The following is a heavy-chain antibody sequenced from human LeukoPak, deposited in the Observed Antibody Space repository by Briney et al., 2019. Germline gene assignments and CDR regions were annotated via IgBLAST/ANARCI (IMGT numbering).Heavy chain of an antibody. V-gene: IGHV1-24*01. CDR3: ATLEDFAVEMATD. CDR1: GYTLTELS. Sequence: ASVKVSCKVSGYTLTELSMHWVRQAPGKGLEWMGGFDPEDGEPIYAQNFQGRFTMTEDTSTDTVHMELSSLRSEDSAVYYCATLEDFAVEMATDWGQGTLVTVSS. CDR2: FDPEDGEP. J-gene: IGHJ4*02. D-gene: IGHD5-24*01.